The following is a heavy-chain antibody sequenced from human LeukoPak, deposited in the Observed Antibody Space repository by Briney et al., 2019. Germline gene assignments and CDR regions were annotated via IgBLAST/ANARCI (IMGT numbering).Heavy chain of an antibody. CDR1: RGTFSSYA. V-gene: IGHV1-69*05. CDR3: ARGVGELSY. J-gene: IGHJ4*02. D-gene: IGHD2-15*01. CDR2: IIPIFGTA. Sequence: ASVKVSCKASRGTFSSYAISWVRQAPGQGLEWMGRIIPIFGTANYAQKFQGRVTITTDESTSTAYMELSSLRSEDKAVYYCARGVGELSYWGQGTLVTVSS.